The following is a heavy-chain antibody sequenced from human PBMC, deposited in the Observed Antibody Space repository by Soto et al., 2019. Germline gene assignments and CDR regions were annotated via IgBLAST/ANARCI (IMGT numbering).Heavy chain of an antibody. J-gene: IGHJ4*02. Sequence: SETLSLTCTVSGGSISSSSYYWGWIRQPPGKGLEWIGNIYYSGSTNYNPSLKSRVTISVDTSKNQFSLKLSSVTAADTAVYYCARGKYGDYDWGQGTLVTVSS. CDR2: IYYSGST. CDR3: ARGKYGDYD. CDR1: GGSISSSSYY. D-gene: IGHD4-17*01. V-gene: IGHV4-39*07.